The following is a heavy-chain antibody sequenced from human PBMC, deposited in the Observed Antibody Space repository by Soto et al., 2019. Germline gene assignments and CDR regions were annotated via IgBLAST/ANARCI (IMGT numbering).Heavy chain of an antibody. D-gene: IGHD3-10*01. Sequence: QLQLQESGPGLVKPSETLSLTCTVSGGSISSSSYYWGLIRQPPGKGLEWIGSIYYSGSTYYNPYLKSRVTIAVDTSKNQFSLKLSSVTAADTAVYYCASYGSGSYYNVGDAFDIWGQGTMVTVSS. CDR1: GGSISSSSYY. V-gene: IGHV4-39*01. CDR2: IYYSGST. CDR3: ASYGSGSYYNVGDAFDI. J-gene: IGHJ3*02.